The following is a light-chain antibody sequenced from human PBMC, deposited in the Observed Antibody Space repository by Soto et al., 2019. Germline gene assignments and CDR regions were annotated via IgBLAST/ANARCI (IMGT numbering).Light chain of an antibody. CDR3: QQYDFTWT. Sequence: DIRMTQSPSSLSASVGDVVTITCQASEDISHSVSWYQQKPGRAPKLLIYDATNLETGVPSRFSGSGSGTDFTFTISSLQPEDIATYYCQQYDFTWTFGQGTQVEIK. CDR2: DAT. J-gene: IGKJ1*01. CDR1: EDISHS. V-gene: IGKV1-33*01.